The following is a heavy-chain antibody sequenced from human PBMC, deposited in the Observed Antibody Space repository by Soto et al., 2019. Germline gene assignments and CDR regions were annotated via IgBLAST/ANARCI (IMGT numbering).Heavy chain of an antibody. CDR2: ISGSGGST. D-gene: IGHD6-19*01. V-gene: IGHV3-23*01. Sequence: PGGSLRLSCAASGFTFSSYAMSWVRQAPGKGLEWVSAISGSGGSTYYADSVKGRFTISRDNSKNTLYLQMNSLRAEDTAVYYCAKFEGFEYSSGWYWSAVLYDYWGQGTLVTVSS. CDR3: AKFEGFEYSSGWYWSAVLYDY. J-gene: IGHJ4*02. CDR1: GFTFSSYA.